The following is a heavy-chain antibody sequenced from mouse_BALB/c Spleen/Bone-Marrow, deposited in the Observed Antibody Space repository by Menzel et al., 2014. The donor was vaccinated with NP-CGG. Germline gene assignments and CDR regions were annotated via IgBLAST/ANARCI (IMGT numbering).Heavy chain of an antibody. CDR3: ARSRDYYGNALDY. J-gene: IGHJ2*02. D-gene: IGHD2-1*01. V-gene: IGHV3-8*02. Sequence: EVQLVESGPSLVKPSQTLSLTCSVTGDSITSGYWNWIRKFPGNKLEYMGYISYSGSTYYNPSLKSRISITRDTSKNXYYLQLNSVTPEDTATYYCARSRDYYGNALDYWGQGTSLPVSS. CDR2: ISYSGST. CDR1: GDSITSGY.